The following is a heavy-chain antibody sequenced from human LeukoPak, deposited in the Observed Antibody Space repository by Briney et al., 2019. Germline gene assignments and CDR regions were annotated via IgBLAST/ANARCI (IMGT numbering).Heavy chain of an antibody. Sequence: GGSLRLSCAASGFTFSNYGMHWVRQAPSKGLEWVAIISYDGSNQYYTDSVKGRFTISRDNSKNTLYLQMNSLRAEDTAVYYCAKDRSGLNWYFDLWGRGTLVTVSS. CDR1: GFTFSNYG. J-gene: IGHJ2*01. CDR3: AKDRSGLNWYFDL. CDR2: ISYDGSNQ. V-gene: IGHV3-30*18. D-gene: IGHD6-19*01.